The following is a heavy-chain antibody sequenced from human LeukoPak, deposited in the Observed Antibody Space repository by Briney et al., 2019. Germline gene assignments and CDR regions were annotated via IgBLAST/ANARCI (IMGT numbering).Heavy chain of an antibody. CDR1: GFTFSNAW. D-gene: IGHD3-9*01. J-gene: IGHJ4*02. V-gene: IGHV3-53*01. Sequence: GGSLRLSCAASGFTFSNAWMNWVRQAPGKGLEWVSVIYHSGNTDYADSVKGRFTISRDNSKNTVYLQMSSLRAEDTAVYYCARVRVTGYSNFAYWGQGTLVTVSS. CDR2: IYHSGNT. CDR3: ARVRVTGYSNFAY.